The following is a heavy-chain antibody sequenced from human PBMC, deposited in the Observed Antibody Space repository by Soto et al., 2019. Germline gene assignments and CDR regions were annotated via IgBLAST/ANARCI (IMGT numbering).Heavy chain of an antibody. CDR2: INHSGST. J-gene: IGHJ4*02. CDR1: GVSISSGDYY. V-gene: IGHV4-39*07. CDR3: ARALRYYDSSGSPFDY. D-gene: IGHD3-22*01. Sequence: SETLSLTCTVPGVSISSGDYYWSWIRQPPGKGLEWIGEINHSGSTNYNPSLKSRVTISVDTSKNQFSLKLSSVAAADTAVYYCARALRYYDSSGSPFDYWGQGTLVTVS.